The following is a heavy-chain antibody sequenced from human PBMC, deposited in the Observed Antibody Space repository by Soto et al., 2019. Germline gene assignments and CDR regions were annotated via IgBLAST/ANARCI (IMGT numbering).Heavy chain of an antibody. D-gene: IGHD3-9*01. J-gene: IGHJ3*02. CDR3: ARDRGFSDWSQCAFDI. CDR1: GDSISNYY. V-gene: IGHV4-59*01. CDR2: INYSGST. Sequence: QVQLQESGPGLLKPSETLSLTCTVSGDSISNYYWSWIRQPPGKGLEWIAYINYSGSTNYSPSLRSRVTISLDTSKKQFFLNLTSVTAADTAVYYCARDRGFSDWSQCAFDIWGQGTMVTVSS.